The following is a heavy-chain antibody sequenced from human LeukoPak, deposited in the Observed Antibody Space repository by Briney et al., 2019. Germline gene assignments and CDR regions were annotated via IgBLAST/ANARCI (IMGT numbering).Heavy chain of an antibody. Sequence: GRSLRLSCAASGFTFSSYGMHWVRQAPGKGLEWVAVISYDGSNKYYADSVKGRFTISRDNSKNTLYLQMNSLRAEDTAVYYCAKLVVVVPAAQPQPVDAFDIWGQGTMVTVSS. J-gene: IGHJ3*02. V-gene: IGHV3-30*18. D-gene: IGHD2-2*01. CDR1: GFTFSSYG. CDR3: AKLVVVVPAAQPQPVDAFDI. CDR2: ISYDGSNK.